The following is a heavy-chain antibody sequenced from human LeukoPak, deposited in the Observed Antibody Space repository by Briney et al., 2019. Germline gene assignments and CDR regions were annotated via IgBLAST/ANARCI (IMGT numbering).Heavy chain of an antibody. D-gene: IGHD6-13*01. J-gene: IGHJ6*03. CDR3: ASGIAAAGSPYYYYYMDV. V-gene: IGHV3-11*04. Sequence: PGGSLRLSCAASGFIFSDYYMSWIRQAPGKGLEWVSYISSSGSTIYYADSVKGRFTISRDNAKNSLYLQMNSLRAEDTAVYYCASGIAAAGSPYYYYYMDVWGKGTTVTVSS. CDR2: ISSSGSTI. CDR1: GFIFSDYY.